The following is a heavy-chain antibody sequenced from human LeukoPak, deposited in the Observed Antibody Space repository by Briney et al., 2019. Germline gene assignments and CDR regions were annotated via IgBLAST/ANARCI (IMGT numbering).Heavy chain of an antibody. CDR2: IRYDGSNK. J-gene: IGHJ4*02. Sequence: PGGSLRLSCAASGFTFSSYEMNWVRQAPGKGLEWVAFIRYDGSNKYYADSVKGRFTISRDNSKNTLYLQMNSLRAEDTAVYYCAKDIVRGRNGGYWGQGTLVTVSS. CDR1: GFTFSSYE. D-gene: IGHD3-10*01. V-gene: IGHV3-30*02. CDR3: AKDIVRGRNGGY.